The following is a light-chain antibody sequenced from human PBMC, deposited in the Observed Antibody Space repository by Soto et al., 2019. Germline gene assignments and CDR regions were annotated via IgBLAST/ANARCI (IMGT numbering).Light chain of an antibody. J-gene: IGLJ1*01. CDR2: DVS. Sequence: QSVLTQPRSVSGSPGQSVTISCTGTSSDVGAYNYVSWYQHHPGKAPKLMIYDVSKRPSGVPDRFSGSKSGNTASLTISGLQAEDEADYYCCSYAGNYIYVFGTGTKVTVL. CDR1: SSDVGAYNY. V-gene: IGLV2-11*01. CDR3: CSYAGNYIYV.